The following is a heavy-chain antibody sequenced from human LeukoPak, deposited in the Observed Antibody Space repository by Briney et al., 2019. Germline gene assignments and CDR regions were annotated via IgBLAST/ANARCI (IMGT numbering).Heavy chain of an antibody. CDR3: ARLRYGYYYYYYYMDV. CDR2: INHSGST. J-gene: IGHJ6*03. Sequence: SETLSLTCAVYGGSFSGYYWSWIRQPPGKGLEWIGEINHSGSTNYNPSLKSRVTISVDTSKNQLSLKLSSVTAADTAVYYCARLRYGYYYYYYYMDVWGKGTTVTISS. D-gene: IGHD4-17*01. CDR1: GGSFSGYY. V-gene: IGHV4-34*01.